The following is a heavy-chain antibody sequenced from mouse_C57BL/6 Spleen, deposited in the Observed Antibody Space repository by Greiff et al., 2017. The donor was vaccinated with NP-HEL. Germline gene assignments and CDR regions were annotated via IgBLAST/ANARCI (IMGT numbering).Heavy chain of an antibody. V-gene: IGHV1-81*01. CDR1: GYTFTSYG. CDR3: ARDGYDAFFYFDY. D-gene: IGHD2-2*01. Sequence: VKLMESGAELARPGASVKLSCKASGYTFTSYGISWVKQRTGQGLEWIGEIYPRSGNTYYNEKFKGKATLTADKSSSTAYMELRSLTSEDSAVYFCARDGYDAFFYFDYWGQGTTLTVSS. CDR2: IYPRSGNT. J-gene: IGHJ2*01.